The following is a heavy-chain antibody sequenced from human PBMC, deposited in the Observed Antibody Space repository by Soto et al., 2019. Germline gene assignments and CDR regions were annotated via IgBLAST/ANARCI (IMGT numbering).Heavy chain of an antibody. CDR3: ARDRYCSGGSCPFYGIDV. Sequence: QVQLVQSGGEVKKPGSSVKVPCKASGGTFSSYTISWVRQAPGQGLEWMGRIIPMFAITNYAQKFQGRVTITADKSTSTTYMELSSLRSEDTAVYYCARDRYCSGGSCPFYGIDVWGRGTTVTVSS. J-gene: IGHJ6*02. CDR2: IIPMFAIT. CDR1: GGTFSSYT. D-gene: IGHD2-15*01. V-gene: IGHV1-69*08.